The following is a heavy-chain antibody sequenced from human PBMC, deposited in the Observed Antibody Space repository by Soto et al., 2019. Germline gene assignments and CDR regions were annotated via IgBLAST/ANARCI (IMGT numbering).Heavy chain of an antibody. V-gene: IGHV1-2*04. CDR1: GYTFTSYY. Sequence: ASVKVSCKASGYTFTSYYMHWVRQAPGQRLEWMGWINPNSGGTNYAQKFQGWVTMTRDTSISTAYMELSRLRSEDTAVYYCARSSVYYYDSSGYFLFDPWGPGTKVTVSS. D-gene: IGHD3-22*01. J-gene: IGHJ5*02. CDR3: ARSSVYYYDSSGYFLFDP. CDR2: INPNSGGT.